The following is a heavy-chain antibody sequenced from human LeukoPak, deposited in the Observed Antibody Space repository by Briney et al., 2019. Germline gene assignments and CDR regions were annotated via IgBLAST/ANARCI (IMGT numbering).Heavy chain of an antibody. D-gene: IGHD6-19*01. CDR1: GFAFNYAW. CDR2: ISRHGST. CDR3: ARIPGAGYSNGWYRFDP. Sequence: GSLRLSCAASGFAFNYAWVSWVRQAPGKGLEWIGEISRHGSTNYNPSLKSRVTISIDTSKNQFSLNLRSVTAADTALYYCARIPGAGYSNGWYRFDPWGQGTLVTVSS. J-gene: IGHJ5*02. V-gene: IGHV4-34*01.